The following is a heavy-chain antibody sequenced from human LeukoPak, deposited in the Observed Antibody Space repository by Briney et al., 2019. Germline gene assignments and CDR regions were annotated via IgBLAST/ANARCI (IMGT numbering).Heavy chain of an antibody. CDR2: IKQDGSEQ. Sequence: PGGSLGLSXAASGFTFSTYWMSWVRQAPGKGLEWVANIKQDGSEQYYVDSVKGRFTISRDNAQNSLFLQMNSLRAEDTAVYYCATAPTEDGDGSSPGYWGQGTLVTVSS. CDR1: GFTFSTYW. J-gene: IGHJ4*02. CDR3: ATAPTEDGDGSSPGY. D-gene: IGHD2-21*01. V-gene: IGHV3-7*01.